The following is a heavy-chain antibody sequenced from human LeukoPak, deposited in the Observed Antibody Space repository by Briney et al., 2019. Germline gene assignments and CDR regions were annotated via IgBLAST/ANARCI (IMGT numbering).Heavy chain of an antibody. CDR1: GYIFTSYA. D-gene: IGHD6-13*01. CDR3: ARDIDRVFNWFDP. V-gene: IGHV1-3*01. Sequence: GASVKVSCKASGYIFTSYAMQWVRQAPGQRLEWMGWINAGNGNTKYSQKFQGRVTITRDTSATTVYMELSSLRSEDTAVYYCARDIDRVFNWFDPWGQGTLVTVSS. CDR2: INAGNGNT. J-gene: IGHJ5*02.